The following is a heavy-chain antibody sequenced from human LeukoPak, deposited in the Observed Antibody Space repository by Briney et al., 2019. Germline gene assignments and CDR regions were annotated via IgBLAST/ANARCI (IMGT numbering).Heavy chain of an antibody. D-gene: IGHD3-22*01. V-gene: IGHV3-9*01. CDR3: ARDSYYDSSGYYYPLFDY. J-gene: IGHJ4*02. CDR2: ISWNSGSI. Sequence: GRSLRLSCAASGFTFDDYAMHWVRQAPGKGLEWVSGISWNSGSIGYADSVKGRFTISRDNAKNSLYLQMNSLRAEDTAVYYCARDSYYDSSGYYYPLFDYWGQGTLVTVSS. CDR1: GFTFDDYA.